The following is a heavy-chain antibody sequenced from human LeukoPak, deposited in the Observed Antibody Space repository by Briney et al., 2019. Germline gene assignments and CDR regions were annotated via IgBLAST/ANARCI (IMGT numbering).Heavy chain of an antibody. CDR3: AKYYPVEIGLFAH. J-gene: IGHJ4*02. V-gene: IGHV3-23*01. CDR1: GFALSSVA. Sequence: GGSLRRSCAAAGFALSSVAMPPVRQAPGKGLEWGSGISTSAGSTYYADSVKGRFTISRDNSKDTLYLQMSKMRGDGSVVHYDAKYYPVEIGLFAHCGQGTLVTVSS. D-gene: IGHD5-12*01. CDR2: ISTSAGST.